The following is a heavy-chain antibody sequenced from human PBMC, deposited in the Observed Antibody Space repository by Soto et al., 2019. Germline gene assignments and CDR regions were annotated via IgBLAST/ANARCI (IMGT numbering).Heavy chain of an antibody. Sequence: PGGSLRLSCAASGFTFSSYGMHWVHQAPGKGLEWVAVISYDGSNKYYADSVKGRFTISRDNSKNTLYLQMNSLRAEDTAVYYCAKGDYDRVWFGPPPYYYYGMDVWGQGTTVTVSS. V-gene: IGHV3-30*18. J-gene: IGHJ6*02. CDR2: ISYDGSNK. D-gene: IGHD3-10*01. CDR3: AKGDYDRVWFGPPPYYYYGMDV. CDR1: GFTFSSYG.